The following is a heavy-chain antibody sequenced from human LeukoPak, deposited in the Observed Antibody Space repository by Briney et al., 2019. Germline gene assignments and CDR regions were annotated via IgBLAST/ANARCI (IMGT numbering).Heavy chain of an antibody. D-gene: IGHD6-19*01. CDR3: ARPLDAVAGTSSDY. J-gene: IGHJ4*02. V-gene: IGHV5-51*01. Sequence: GESLKISCKGSGYSFTSYGIGWVRQMPGKGLEWMGIIYPGDSDTRYSPSFQGQVTISVDKSISTAYLHWSSLKASDTAMYYCARPLDAVAGTSSDYWGQGTLLTVSS. CDR1: GYSFTSYG. CDR2: IYPGDSDT.